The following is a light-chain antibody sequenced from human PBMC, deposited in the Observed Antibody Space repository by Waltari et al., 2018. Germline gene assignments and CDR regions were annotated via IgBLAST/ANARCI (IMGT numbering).Light chain of an antibody. J-gene: IGKJ2*01. CDR3: QQYNSNLYT. CDR2: KAS. V-gene: IGKV1-5*03. Sequence: DIKMTQPPSTLSASVGNRVTITCRASRRIVNWLAWYQQKPGKAPKLLIYKASNLESGVPSRFSGSGSGTEFTLTINSLQPDDFATYYCQQYNSNLYTFGQGTKLEIK. CDR1: RRIVNW.